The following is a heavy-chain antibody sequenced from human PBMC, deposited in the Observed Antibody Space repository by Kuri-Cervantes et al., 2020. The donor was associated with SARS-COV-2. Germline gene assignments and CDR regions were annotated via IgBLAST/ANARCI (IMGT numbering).Heavy chain of an antibody. D-gene: IGHD3-10*01. V-gene: IGHV4-34*01. CDR2: INHSGST. Sequence: GSLRLSCAASGFTFSSYGMHWVRQAPGKGLEWIGEINHSGSTNYNPSLKSRVTISVDTSKNQFSLKLSSVTAADTAVYYCARLGVGYYGSGSYYNQWGQGTLVTVSS. CDR1: GFTFSSYG. J-gene: IGHJ4*02. CDR3: ARLGVGYYGSGSYYNQ.